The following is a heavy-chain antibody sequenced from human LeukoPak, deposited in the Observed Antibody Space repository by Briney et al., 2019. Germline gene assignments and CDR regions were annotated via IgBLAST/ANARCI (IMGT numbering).Heavy chain of an antibody. V-gene: IGHV3-30*03. J-gene: IGHJ4*02. CDR2: ISYDGMNK. D-gene: IGHD2-15*01. Sequence: EGSLRLSCVASGFTFGRSAMHWVRQAPGKGPEWVAVISYDGMNKLYGDSVRGRFTISRDNSENTLFVQMNSLKTEDTAVYYCARENSADPASFDLWGRGTLVSVSS. CDR3: ARENSADPASFDL. CDR1: GFTFGRSA.